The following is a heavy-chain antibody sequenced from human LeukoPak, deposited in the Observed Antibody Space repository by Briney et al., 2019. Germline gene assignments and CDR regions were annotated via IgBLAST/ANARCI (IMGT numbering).Heavy chain of an antibody. CDR3: AKDKDIVVVPAALTMFDY. J-gene: IGHJ4*02. CDR2: IYGGGNT. V-gene: IGHV3-53*01. Sequence: PGGSLRLSCAASGFTVSNNYMSWVRQAPGKGLEWVSAIYGGGNTYYADSVKGRFTISRDNSKNTLYLQMNSLRAEDTAVYYCAKDKDIVVVPAALTMFDYWGQGTLVTVSS. D-gene: IGHD2-2*01. CDR1: GFTVSNNY.